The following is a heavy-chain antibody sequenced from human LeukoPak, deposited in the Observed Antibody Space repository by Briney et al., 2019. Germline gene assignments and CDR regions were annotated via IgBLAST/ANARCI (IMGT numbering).Heavy chain of an antibody. CDR2: MSCSGGST. V-gene: IGHV3-23*01. CDR1: GFTFSSYA. Sequence: PGGSLRLFCAASGFTFSSYAMSWVRRAPGKGLECVSAMSCSGGSTYYADSVKGRFTISRDNSKNTLYLQMNSLRAEDTAGYYCAKDDYYAIFAGYYTLFDYWGQGTLVTVSS. D-gene: IGHD3-9*01. J-gene: IGHJ4*02. CDR3: AKDDYYAIFAGYYTLFDY.